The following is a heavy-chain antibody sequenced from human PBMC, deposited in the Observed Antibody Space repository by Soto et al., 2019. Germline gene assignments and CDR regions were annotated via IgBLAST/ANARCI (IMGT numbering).Heavy chain of an antibody. Sequence: QVQLQQWGAGLLKPSETLSLNCAVNGGSLSGYYWSWIRQPPGKGLEWIGEIKDGGRTNYSPSLKSRATISSDPTNNQFSLRLYSVTAADTGVYYCARGQEGVVATHWDQRTLVTVSS. CDR3: ARGQEGVVATH. V-gene: IGHV4-34*01. J-gene: IGHJ4*02. D-gene: IGHD5-12*01. CDR2: IKDGGRT. CDR1: GGSLSGYY.